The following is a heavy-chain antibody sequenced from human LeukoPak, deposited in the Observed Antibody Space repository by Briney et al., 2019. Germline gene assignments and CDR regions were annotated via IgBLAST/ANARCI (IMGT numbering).Heavy chain of an antibody. J-gene: IGHJ4*02. V-gene: IGHV3-30*02. CDR1: GFTFSSYG. CDR2: IRYDGSNK. Sequence: GGSLRLYCAASGFTFSSYGMHWVRQAPGKGLEWVAFIRYDGSNKYYADSVKGRFTISRDNSKNTLYLQMNSLRAEDTAVYYCAKSVTTMIRGYFDYWGQGTLVTVSS. CDR3: AKSVTTMIRGYFDY. D-gene: IGHD3-10*01.